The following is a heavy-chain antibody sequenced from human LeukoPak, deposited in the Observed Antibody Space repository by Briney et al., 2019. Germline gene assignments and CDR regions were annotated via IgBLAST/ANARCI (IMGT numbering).Heavy chain of an antibody. Sequence: PGGSLRLSCAASGFTFSSYAMSWVRQAPGKGLEWVSAISGSGGSTYYADSVKGRFTISRDNSKNTLYPQMNSLRAEDTAVYYCARAYTVTDTFDYWGQGTLVTVSS. CDR2: ISGSGGST. V-gene: IGHV3-23*01. J-gene: IGHJ4*02. D-gene: IGHD4-17*01. CDR1: GFTFSSYA. CDR3: ARAYTVTDTFDY.